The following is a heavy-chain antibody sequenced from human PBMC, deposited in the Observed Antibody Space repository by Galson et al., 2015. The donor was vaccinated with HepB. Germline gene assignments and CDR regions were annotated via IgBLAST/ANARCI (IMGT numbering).Heavy chain of an antibody. Sequence: SVKVSCKASGYTFTGYYMHWVRQAPGQGLEWMGWINPNSGGTNYAQKFQGRVTMTRDTSISTAYMELSRLRSDDTAVYYCARGGFLEWFANWFDPWGQGTLVTVSS. V-gene: IGHV1-2*02. CDR2: INPNSGGT. CDR3: ARGGFLEWFANWFDP. J-gene: IGHJ5*02. CDR1: GYTFTGYY. D-gene: IGHD3-3*01.